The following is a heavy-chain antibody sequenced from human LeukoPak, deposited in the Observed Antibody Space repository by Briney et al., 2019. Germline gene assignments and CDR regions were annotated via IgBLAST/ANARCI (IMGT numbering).Heavy chain of an antibody. CDR1: GYSFTSYW. Sequence: GESLQISCKGSGYSFTSYWIGWVRQMPGKGLEWMGIIYPGDSDTRYSPSFQGQVTISADKSISTAYLQWSSLKASDTAMYYCATRQDPTTDAFDIWGQGTMVTVSS. CDR3: ATRQDPTTDAFDI. CDR2: IYPGDSDT. J-gene: IGHJ3*02. D-gene: IGHD4-11*01. V-gene: IGHV5-51*01.